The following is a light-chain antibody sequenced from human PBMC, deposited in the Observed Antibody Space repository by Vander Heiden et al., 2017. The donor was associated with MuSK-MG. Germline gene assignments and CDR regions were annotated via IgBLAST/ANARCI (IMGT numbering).Light chain of an antibody. Sequence: DIEATQSPSSLSAAPGPRVTLPCRPGQSSSSYLKWYQQTTGKAPRLLIYAAANMQSGVAARLSGSSYGTDFTLTKSSMQAEDYATDYCQQTYTKPGYTFGQGTKLEIK. CDR3: QQTYTKPGYT. CDR1: QSSSSY. CDR2: AAA. J-gene: IGKJ2*01. V-gene: IGKV1-39*01.